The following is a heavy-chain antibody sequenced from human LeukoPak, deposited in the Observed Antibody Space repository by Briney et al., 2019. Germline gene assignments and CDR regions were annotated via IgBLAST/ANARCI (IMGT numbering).Heavy chain of an antibody. CDR3: ASGGDYLYYFDY. D-gene: IGHD4-17*01. CDR1: GFTFSSYS. J-gene: IGHJ4*02. Sequence: GGSLRLSCAASGFTFSSYSMNWVRQAPGKGLEWVSSISSSSSYIYYADSVKGRFTISRDNAKNSLYLQMNSLRAEDTAVYYCASGGDYLYYFDYWGQGTLVTVSS. CDR2: ISSSSSYI. V-gene: IGHV3-21*01.